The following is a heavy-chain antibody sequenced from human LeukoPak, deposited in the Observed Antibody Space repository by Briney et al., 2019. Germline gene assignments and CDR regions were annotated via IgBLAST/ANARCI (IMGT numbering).Heavy chain of an antibody. CDR2: INPSGGST. CDR3: ATYDFWSGYDDY. Sequence: ASVKVSCKASGYTFTSYYMHWVRQAPGQGLEWMGIINPSGGSTSYAQKFQGRVTMTRDTSTSTVYMELSSLRSEDTAVYYCATYDFWSGYDDYWGQGTLVTDSS. D-gene: IGHD3-3*01. CDR1: GYTFTSYY. V-gene: IGHV1-46*01. J-gene: IGHJ4*02.